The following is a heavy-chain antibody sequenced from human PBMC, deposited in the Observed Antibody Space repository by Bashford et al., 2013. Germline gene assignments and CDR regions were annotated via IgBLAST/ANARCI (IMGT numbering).Heavy chain of an antibody. Sequence: VRQAPGKGLEWVSAISGSGGRTYYADSVKGRFTISRDNSKNMLYLQMNSLRADDTAVYYCVKRRGGSGSYLHPWTGSTRWGQGTLVTVSS. D-gene: IGHD3/OR15-3a*01. J-gene: IGHJ1*01. V-gene: IGHV3-23*01. CDR2: ISGSGGRT. CDR3: VKRRGGSGSYLHPWTGSTR.